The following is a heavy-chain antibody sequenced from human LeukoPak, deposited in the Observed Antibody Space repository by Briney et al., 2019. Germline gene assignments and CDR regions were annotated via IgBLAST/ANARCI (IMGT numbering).Heavy chain of an antibody. J-gene: IGHJ4*02. CDR3: ASGYCTSVGCYRFEY. Sequence: GGSLRLSCAASGFAFSTYAMSWVRQAPGKGLEWVSAISGSGGRTYYADSVKGRFAISRDNSKNTLYLQMNSLRTEDTALYYCASGYCTSVGCYRFEYLGQGTLVTVSS. D-gene: IGHD2-2*03. V-gene: IGHV3-23*01. CDR2: ISGSGGRT. CDR1: GFAFSTYA.